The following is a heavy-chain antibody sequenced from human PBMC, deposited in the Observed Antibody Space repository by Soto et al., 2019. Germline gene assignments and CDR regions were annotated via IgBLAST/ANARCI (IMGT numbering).Heavy chain of an antibody. J-gene: IGHJ4*02. D-gene: IGHD3-10*01. Sequence: SETLSLTCTVYGGSFSGYYWSWIRQPPGKGLEWIGEINHSGSTNYNPSLKSRVTISVDTSKNQFSLKLSSVTAADTAVYYCAVTPPTYYYGSGSYYSFDYWGQGTLVTVSS. V-gene: IGHV4-34*01. CDR2: INHSGST. CDR1: GGSFSGYY. CDR3: AVTPPTYYYGSGSYYSFDY.